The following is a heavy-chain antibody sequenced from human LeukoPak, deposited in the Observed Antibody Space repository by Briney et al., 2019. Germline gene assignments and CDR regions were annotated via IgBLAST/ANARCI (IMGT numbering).Heavy chain of an antibody. Sequence: GGSLRLSCAASGFTFSSYAMSWVRQAPGKGLEWVSAISGSGGSTYYADSVKGRFTISRDNSENTLYLQMNSLRAEDTAVYYCAKGDDFWSGYSRQMYYFDYWGQGTLVTVSS. CDR1: GFTFSSYA. CDR2: ISGSGGST. V-gene: IGHV3-23*01. J-gene: IGHJ4*02. CDR3: AKGDDFWSGYSRQMYYFDY. D-gene: IGHD3-3*01.